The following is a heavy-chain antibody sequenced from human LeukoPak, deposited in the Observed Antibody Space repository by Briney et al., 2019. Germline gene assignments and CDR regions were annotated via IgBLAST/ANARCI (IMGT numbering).Heavy chain of an antibody. D-gene: IGHD3-22*01. CDR2: IIPIFGTA. CDR3: ARVYDSSGYVFDY. CDR1: GGTSSSYA. Sequence: SVKVSCKASGGTSSSYAISWVRQAPGQGLEWMGGIIPIFGTANYAQKFQGRVTITTDESTSTAYMELSSLRSEGTAVYYCARVYDSSGYVFDYWGQGTLVTVSS. V-gene: IGHV1-69*05. J-gene: IGHJ4*02.